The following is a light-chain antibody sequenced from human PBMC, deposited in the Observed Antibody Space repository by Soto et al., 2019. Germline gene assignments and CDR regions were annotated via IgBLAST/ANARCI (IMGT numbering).Light chain of an antibody. CDR2: GAV. CDR3: QQYVSSPWT. CDR1: QSVSSNY. J-gene: IGKJ1*01. Sequence: EIVLTQSPGTLSLSPGEGATLSCRARQSVSSNYLAWYHQKPGQAPRLLIYGAVYRATDIPDRFSGSGSGTDFALTITGLEPEDFAVYYCQQYVSSPWTFGQGTKVEIK. V-gene: IGKV3-20*01.